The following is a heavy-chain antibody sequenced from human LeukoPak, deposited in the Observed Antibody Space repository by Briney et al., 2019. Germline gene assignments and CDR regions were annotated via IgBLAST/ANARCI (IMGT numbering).Heavy chain of an antibody. D-gene: IGHD3-10*02. J-gene: IGHJ4*02. V-gene: IGHV3-20*04. CDR3: TRGMLRQPPDY. CDR1: GFTFSSYA. Sequence: GGSLRLSCAASGFTFSSYAMSWVRQAPGKGLEWVSGINWNGGSTGYADSVKGRFTISRDNAKNSLYLQMNSLRVEDTAIYYCTRGMLRQPPDYWGQGMLVTVSS. CDR2: INWNGGST.